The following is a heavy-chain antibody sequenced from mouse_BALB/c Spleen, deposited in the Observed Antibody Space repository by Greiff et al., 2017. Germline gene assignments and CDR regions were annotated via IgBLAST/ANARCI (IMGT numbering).Heavy chain of an antibody. D-gene: IGHD2-14*01. V-gene: IGHV2-4-1*01. CDR2: IWSGGST. CDR1: GFSLTSYG. CDR3: ARNCGAYYRYDEEFEFAY. Sequence: QVQLQQSGPGLVQPSQSLSITCTVSGFSLTSYGVHWVRQSPGKGLEWLGVIWSGGSTDYNAAFISRLSISKDNSKSQVFFKMNSLQADDTAIYYCARNCGAYYRYDEEFEFAYWGQGTLVTVSA. J-gene: IGHJ3*01.